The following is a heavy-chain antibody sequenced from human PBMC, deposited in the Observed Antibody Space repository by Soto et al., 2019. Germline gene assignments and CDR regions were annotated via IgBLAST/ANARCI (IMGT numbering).Heavy chain of an antibody. J-gene: IGHJ6*02. D-gene: IGHD1-1*01. V-gene: IGHV3-21*01. CDR1: GFTFSSYS. CDR3: ARDETGPRYYYYYYGMDV. Sequence: PGGSLRLSCAASGFTFSSYSMNWVRQAPGKGLEWVSSISSSSSYIYYADSVKGRFTISRDNAKNSLYLQMNSLRAEDTAVYYCARDETGPRYYYYYYGMDVWGQGTTVTVSS. CDR2: ISSSSSYI.